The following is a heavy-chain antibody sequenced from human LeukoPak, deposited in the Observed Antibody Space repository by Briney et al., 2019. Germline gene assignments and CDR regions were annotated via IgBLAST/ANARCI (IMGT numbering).Heavy chain of an antibody. CDR1: GFTFSTYA. CDR2: IGGGGPTT. V-gene: IGHV3-23*01. D-gene: IGHD6-19*01. J-gene: IGHJ4*02. CDR3: ARGFLGGTDQYFDS. Sequence: HPGGSLRLSCAASGFTFSTYAMNWVRQAPAKGLEWVSTIGGGGPTTDYADSVKDRFTISRDNSKNTLYLQMNSLRAEDTAVYFCARGFLGGTDQYFDSWGQGTLVTVPS.